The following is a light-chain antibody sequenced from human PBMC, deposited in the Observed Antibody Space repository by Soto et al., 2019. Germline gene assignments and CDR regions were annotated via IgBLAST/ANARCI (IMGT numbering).Light chain of an antibody. J-gene: IGKJ5*01. Sequence: EIVLTQSPATLSLSPGERATLSCRASQSVSSYLAWYQQKPGQAPRLLIYDASNRATGIPARFSGSGSGTDFTLTISSLEPEDFAVYYCQQRSKWPAAFGQGTQLEIK. CDR3: QQRSKWPAA. CDR2: DAS. CDR1: QSVSSY. V-gene: IGKV3-11*01.